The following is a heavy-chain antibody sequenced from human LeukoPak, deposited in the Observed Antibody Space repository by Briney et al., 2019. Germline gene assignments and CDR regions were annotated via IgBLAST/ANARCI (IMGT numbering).Heavy chain of an antibody. CDR2: ISSSSSYI. J-gene: IGHJ3*02. D-gene: IGHD3-22*01. CDR3: ARPPTYYYDSSAHDAFDI. V-gene: IGHV3-21*01. CDR1: GFTFSSYS. Sequence: PGGSLRLSCAASGFTFSSYSMNWVRQAPGKGLEWVSSISSSSSYIYYADSVKGRFTISRDNAKNSLYLQMNSLRAEDTAVYYCARPPTYYYDSSAHDAFDIWGQGTMVTVSS.